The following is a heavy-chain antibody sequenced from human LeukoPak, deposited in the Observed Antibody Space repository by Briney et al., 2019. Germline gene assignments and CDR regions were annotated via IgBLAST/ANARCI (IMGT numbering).Heavy chain of an antibody. Sequence: SETLSLTCAVSGYSISSGYYWGCIRQPPGKGLEGIWSIYHSGSTYYNPSLRSRVTISVDTSKNQFSLKLSSVPDADTAVYHCARHYYDSSGPAFDIWGQGTMVTVSS. CDR1: GYSISSGYY. CDR2: IYHSGST. J-gene: IGHJ3*02. CDR3: ARHYYDSSGPAFDI. V-gene: IGHV4-38-2*01. D-gene: IGHD3-22*01.